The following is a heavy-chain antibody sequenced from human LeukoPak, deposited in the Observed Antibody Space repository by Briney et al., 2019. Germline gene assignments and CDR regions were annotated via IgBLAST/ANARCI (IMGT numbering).Heavy chain of an antibody. D-gene: IGHD2-21*01. V-gene: IGHV4-61*02. CDR2: IFPSGST. J-gene: IGHJ4*02. CDR1: GGSISSSSYY. CDR3: ARGVVIAPQTFDY. Sequence: SETLSLTCTVSGGSISSSSYYWSWIRQPAGKGLEWIGRIFPSGSTNYNPSLKSRVTISVDTSKNQFSLKLSSVTAADTAVYYCARGVVIAPQTFDYWGQGTLVTVSS.